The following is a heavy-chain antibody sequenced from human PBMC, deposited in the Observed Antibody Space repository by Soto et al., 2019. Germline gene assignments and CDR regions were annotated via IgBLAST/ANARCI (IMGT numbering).Heavy chain of an antibody. V-gene: IGHV4-39*01. J-gene: IGHJ1*01. CDR2: IYYSGST. CDR1: GGSISSSSYY. Sequence: QLQLQESGPGLVKPSETLSLTCTVSGGSISSSSYYWGWIRQPPGKGLEWIGSIYYSGSTYYNPSLKSRVTISVDTSKNQFSLKLSSVTAADAAVYYGARTPGNYYFEHGGQGTLVTVSS. CDR3: ARTPGNYYFEH. D-gene: IGHD4-4*01.